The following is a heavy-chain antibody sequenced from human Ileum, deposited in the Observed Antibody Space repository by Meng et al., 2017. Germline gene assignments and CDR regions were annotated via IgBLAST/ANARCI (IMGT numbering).Heavy chain of an antibody. Sequence: QVQLQESGPGLGKPSQTLSRTCSGAGGSFRSDNYYWTWIRQTPGKGLEWIGLTYYNGSPFYNPSLRSRVTISVDTSKDQFSLKLTSVTAADTAVYYCARERRHYYGSGSFDYWGQGILVTVSS. J-gene: IGHJ4*02. D-gene: IGHD3-10*01. V-gene: IGHV4-30-4*01. CDR3: ARERRHYYGSGSFDY. CDR1: GGSFRSDNYY. CDR2: TYYNGSP.